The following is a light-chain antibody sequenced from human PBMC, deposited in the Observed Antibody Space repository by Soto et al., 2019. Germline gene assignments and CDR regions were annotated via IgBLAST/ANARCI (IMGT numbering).Light chain of an antibody. CDR3: QQNYSTPLA. J-gene: IGKJ3*01. CDR1: QSISSY. V-gene: IGKV1-39*01. Sequence: DIEMTQSTSSLSASVGDRVTITCRASQSISSYLNWYQQKPGKAPRLLIYAVSNLQSGVPSRFSGSGSGTDFTLTISSLQPEDFATYYCQQNYSTPLAFGPGTKVDIK. CDR2: AVS.